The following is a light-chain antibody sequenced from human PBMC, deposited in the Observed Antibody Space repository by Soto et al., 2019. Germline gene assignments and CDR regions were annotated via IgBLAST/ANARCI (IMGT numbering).Light chain of an antibody. CDR3: NSYTTSSTYV. V-gene: IGLV2-14*01. J-gene: IGLJ1*01. CDR2: DVS. Sequence: QSVLTQPASVSGSPGQSITISCTGTSSDVGAYKYVSWYQQHPDKAPKLMIYDVSNRPSGVSNRFSGSKSGNTASLTISGLQAEDEADYYCNSYTTSSTYVFGTGTKLT. CDR1: SSDVGAYKY.